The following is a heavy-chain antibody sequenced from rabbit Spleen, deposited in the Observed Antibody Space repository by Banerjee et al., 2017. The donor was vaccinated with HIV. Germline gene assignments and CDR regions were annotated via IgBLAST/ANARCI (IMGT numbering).Heavy chain of an antibody. J-gene: IGHJ4*01. CDR1: GFSFNSGYD. CDR2: INSVTYKS. V-gene: IGHV1S40*01. Sequence: QSLEESGGGLVKPGASLTLTCKASGFSFNSGYDMCWVRQAPGTGLEWIACINSVTYKSVYAKWAKGPFTISRTTSLNTVTLQMTRVTAADTATYFCARDLPDVIGWNFDLWGPGTLVTVS. D-gene: IGHD1-1*01. CDR3: ARDLPDVIGWNFDL.